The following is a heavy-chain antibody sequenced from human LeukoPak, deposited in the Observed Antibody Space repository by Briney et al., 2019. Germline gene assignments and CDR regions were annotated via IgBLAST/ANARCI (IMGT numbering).Heavy chain of an antibody. CDR1: GGSISSYY. D-gene: IGHD1-26*01. J-gene: IGHJ4*02. CDR3: AREEIVGATYLFDY. Sequence: PSETLSLTCTVSGGSISSYYWSWIRQPAGKGLEWIGRIYTSGSTNYSPSLKSRVTISVDKSKNQFSLKLSSVTAADTAVYYCAREEIVGATYLFDYWGQGTLVTVSS. V-gene: IGHV4-4*07. CDR2: IYTSGST.